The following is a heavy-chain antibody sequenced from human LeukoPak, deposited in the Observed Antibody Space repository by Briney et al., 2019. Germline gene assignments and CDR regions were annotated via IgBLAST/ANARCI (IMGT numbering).Heavy chain of an antibody. CDR1: GYTFTTYG. Sequence: GASVKVSCKASGYTFTTYGISWLRQAPGQGLEWMGWISGYNDNAKYAQKLQGRVAMTTDTSTSTAYLELRSLRSDDTAVYYCARPAAGGTFDYWGQGTLVTVSS. CDR3: ARPAAGGTFDY. J-gene: IGHJ4*02. V-gene: IGHV1-18*01. D-gene: IGHD6-13*01. CDR2: ISGYNDNA.